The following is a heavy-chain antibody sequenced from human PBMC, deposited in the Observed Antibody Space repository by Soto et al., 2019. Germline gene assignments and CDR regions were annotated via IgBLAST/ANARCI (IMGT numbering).Heavy chain of an antibody. CDR2: INAGNGNT. J-gene: IGHJ5*02. CDR1: GYTFTSYA. V-gene: IGHV1-3*01. Sequence: ASVKVSCKASGYTFTSYAVHWVRQAPGQGLEWMGWINAGNGNTKYSQKFQGRVTITRDTSASTAYMELSSLRSEDTAVYYCARAPDCSSTSCYHWFVPWGQGTLVTVSS. CDR3: ARAPDCSSTSCYHWFVP. D-gene: IGHD2-2*01.